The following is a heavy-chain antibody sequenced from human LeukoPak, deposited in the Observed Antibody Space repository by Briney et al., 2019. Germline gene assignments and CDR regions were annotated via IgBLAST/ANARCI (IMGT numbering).Heavy chain of an antibody. CDR3: ARDLKQGGQNYYYGMDV. J-gene: IGHJ6*02. CDR2: ISSGARTI. V-gene: IGHV3-48*03. Sequence: GGSLRLSCAASGFTFSSCEMNWVRQPPGKGLEWVSYISSGARTIYYADSVKGRFTISRDNAKNSLYLQMNSLRAEDTAVYYCARDLKQGGQNYYYGMDVWGQGTTVTVS. CDR1: GFTFSSCE. D-gene: IGHD3-16*01.